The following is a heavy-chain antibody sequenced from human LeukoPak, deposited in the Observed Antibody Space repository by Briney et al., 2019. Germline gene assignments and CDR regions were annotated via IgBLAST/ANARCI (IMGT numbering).Heavy chain of an antibody. Sequence: TPSETLSLTCTVSGGSINGYYWSWLRQPAGKGLEWVGRIYNSESINYNPSLKSRVTMSIDTSKSQFSLKLNSVTAADTAVYYCARDRSSSYTRDWFDPWGQGALVTVSS. CDR2: IYNSESI. J-gene: IGHJ5*02. D-gene: IGHD6-13*01. CDR1: GGSINGYY. V-gene: IGHV4-4*07. CDR3: ARDRSSSYTRDWFDP.